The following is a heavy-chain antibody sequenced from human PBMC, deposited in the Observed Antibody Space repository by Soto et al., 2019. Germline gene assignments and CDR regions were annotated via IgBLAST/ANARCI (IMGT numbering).Heavy chain of an antibody. J-gene: IGHJ3*02. CDR1: GFTLTTYG. V-gene: IGHV1-18*01. D-gene: IGHD6-19*01. CDR2: ISSYKSNT. CDR3: ARVLGLAVALRGVSDI. Sequence: ASVKVSCKASGFTLTTYGITWVRQAPGEGLEWMGWISSYKSNTNYAQKLQGRVTMTTDTSTSTAYMELRSLRSDDTAVYYCARVLGLAVALRGVSDIWGQGTMVTVSS.